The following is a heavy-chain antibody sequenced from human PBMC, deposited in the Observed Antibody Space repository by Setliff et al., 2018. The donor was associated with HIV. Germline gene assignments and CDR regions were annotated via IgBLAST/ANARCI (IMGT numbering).Heavy chain of an antibody. J-gene: IGHJ3*02. D-gene: IGHD2-8*01. CDR2: IYYTGST. Sequence: PSETLSLTCTVSGGSISSYYWSWIRQPAGKGLEWIGRIYYTGSTNYNSSLKSRVTISVDTSKNQFSLNLNSVTAADTAVYYCARDRKLTNTFDIWGQGTMVTVSS. V-gene: IGHV4-4*07. CDR3: ARDRKLTNTFDI. CDR1: GGSISSYY.